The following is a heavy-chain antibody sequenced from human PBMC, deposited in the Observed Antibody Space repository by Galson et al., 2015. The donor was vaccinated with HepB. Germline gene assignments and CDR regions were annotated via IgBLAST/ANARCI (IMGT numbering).Heavy chain of an antibody. Sequence: SLRLSCAASGFTFGSTARKGGRQAPGKGLEWVSGISGNGASTFYADSVKGRFTISRANSKNTLSFQMSSLRTEDTAVYYCAKGYGLFDLWGPGTLVTVSS. J-gene: IGHJ5*02. CDR3: AKGYGLFDL. D-gene: IGHD4-17*01. CDR1: GFTFGSTA. V-gene: IGHV3-23*01. CDR2: ISGNGAST.